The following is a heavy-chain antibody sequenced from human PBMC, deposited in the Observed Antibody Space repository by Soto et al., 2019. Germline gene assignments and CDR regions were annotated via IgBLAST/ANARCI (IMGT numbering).Heavy chain of an antibody. J-gene: IGHJ2*01. CDR1: GGSISGYY. V-gene: IGHV4-59*12. CDR3: ARMAGPWYFDL. CDR2: VYYSGSS. Sequence: SETLSLTCTLSGGSISGYYWSWIRQPPGKGLEWIGYVYYSGSSNYNPPLKSRVTMSLDTSRNQFSLSLNSVTAADTAVYYCARMAGPWYFDLWGRGTLVTVSS.